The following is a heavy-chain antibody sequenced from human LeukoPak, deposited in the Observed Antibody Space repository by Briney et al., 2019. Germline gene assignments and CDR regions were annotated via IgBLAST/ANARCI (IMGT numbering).Heavy chain of an antibody. J-gene: IGHJ4*02. D-gene: IGHD6-6*01. CDR3: ARAPHNEYSSSSGYFDY. V-gene: IGHV1-46*01. Sequence: ASVKVSCKASGYTFTSYYMHWVRQAPGQGLEWMGIINPSGGSTSYAQKFQGRVTMTRDTSTSTVYMELSSLRSEDTAVYYCARAPHNEYSSSSGYFDYWGQGTLVTVSS. CDR2: INPSGGST. CDR1: GYTFTSYY.